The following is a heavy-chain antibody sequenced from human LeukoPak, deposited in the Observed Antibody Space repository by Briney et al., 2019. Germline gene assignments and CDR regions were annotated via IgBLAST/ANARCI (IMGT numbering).Heavy chain of an antibody. Sequence: SSETLTLTCAVYGGSFSGYYWSWIRQPPGKGLEWIGEINHSGSTNYNPSLKSRVTISVDTSKNQFSLKLSSVTAADTAVYYCARCYPGRWLAYSYWGQGTLVTVSS. CDR2: INHSGST. J-gene: IGHJ4*02. D-gene: IGHD6-19*01. CDR3: ARCYPGRWLAYSY. V-gene: IGHV4-34*01. CDR1: GGSFSGYY.